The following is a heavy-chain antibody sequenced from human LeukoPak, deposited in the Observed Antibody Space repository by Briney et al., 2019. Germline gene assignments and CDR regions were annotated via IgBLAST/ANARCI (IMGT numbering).Heavy chain of an antibody. CDR1: GFTFSSYS. Sequence: GGSLRLSCAASGFTFSSYSMNWVRQAPGKGLEWVSYISSSSSTIYYADSVKGRFTISRDNAKNSLYLQMNSLRDEDTAVYYCARENYGDYKGANAFDIWGQGTVVTVSS. J-gene: IGHJ3*02. CDR2: ISSSSSTI. D-gene: IGHD4-17*01. V-gene: IGHV3-48*02. CDR3: ARENYGDYKGANAFDI.